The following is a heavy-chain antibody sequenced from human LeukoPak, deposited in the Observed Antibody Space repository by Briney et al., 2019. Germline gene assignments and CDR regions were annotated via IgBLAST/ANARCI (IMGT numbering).Heavy chain of an antibody. CDR3: ARGKGYFDY. J-gene: IGHJ4*02. V-gene: IGHV4-59*01. CDR1: GGSISSYD. CDR2: IYYSGST. Sequence: SETLSLTCTLSGGSISSYDWSWTRQPPGKGLEWIGYIYYSGSTNYNPSLKSRVTMSADTSKNQFSLKLSSVTAADTAVYYCARGKGYFDYWGQGTLVTVSS.